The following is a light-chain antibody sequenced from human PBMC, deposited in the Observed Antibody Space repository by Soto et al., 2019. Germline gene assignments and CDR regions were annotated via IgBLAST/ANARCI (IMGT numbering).Light chain of an antibody. Sequence: QSALTQPASVSGSAGQSITISCSGTMRDVGAYNLVSWYQQHPGTAPKLIIYEVRNRPSGISSRFSGSRSGNTASLTISGLQPEDEGDYYFSAYTARSTLVFGGGLKGTVL. CDR1: MRDVGAYNL. V-gene: IGLV2-14*01. J-gene: IGLJ3*02. CDR2: EVR. CDR3: SAYTARSTLV.